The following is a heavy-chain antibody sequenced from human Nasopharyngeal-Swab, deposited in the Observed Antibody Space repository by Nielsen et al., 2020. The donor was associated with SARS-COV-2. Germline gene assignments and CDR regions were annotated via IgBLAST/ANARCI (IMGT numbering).Heavy chain of an antibody. CDR3: ARDSMTSGYAADF. D-gene: IGHD3-9*01. J-gene: IGHJ4*02. Sequence: ASVKVSCKVSGYTLTELSMHWVRQAPGQGLEWMGWISTNNGATNYAQKLQGRVTMTTDTSTSTAYMDLRSLRSDDTAVYYCARDSMTSGYAADFWGQGTLVTVSS. V-gene: IGHV1-18*01. CDR2: ISTNNGAT. CDR1: GYTLTELS.